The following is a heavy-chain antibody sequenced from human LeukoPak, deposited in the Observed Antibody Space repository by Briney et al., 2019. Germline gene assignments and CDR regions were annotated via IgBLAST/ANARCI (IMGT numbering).Heavy chain of an antibody. CDR2: IYYSGRT. CDR3: VRHVENKSFFDP. D-gene: IGHD2/OR15-2a*01. Sequence: SETLSLTCTVSGGSINSNNDCWGWIRQPPGKGLDWIGCIYYSGRTYYNPSLKSRFTISVDTSKIQFSLKLSSVTAADTAVYYCVRHVENKSFFDPWGMGTLVT. CDR1: GGSINSNNDC. J-gene: IGHJ5*02. V-gene: IGHV4-39*01.